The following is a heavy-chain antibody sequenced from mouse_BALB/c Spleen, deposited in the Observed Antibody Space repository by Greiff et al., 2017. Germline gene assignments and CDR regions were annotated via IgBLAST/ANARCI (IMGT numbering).Heavy chain of an antibody. D-gene: IGHD2-4*01. CDR1: GFTFSSYY. CDR2: INSNGGST. V-gene: IGHV5-6-2*01. CDR3: ARGDYDDPYYFDY. Sequence: EVQRVESGGGLVKLGGSLKLSCAASGFTFSSYYMSWVRQTPEKRLELVAAINSNGGSTYYPDTVKGRFTISRDNAKNTLYLQMSSLKSEDTALYYCARGDYDDPYYFDYWGQGTTLTVSS. J-gene: IGHJ2*01.